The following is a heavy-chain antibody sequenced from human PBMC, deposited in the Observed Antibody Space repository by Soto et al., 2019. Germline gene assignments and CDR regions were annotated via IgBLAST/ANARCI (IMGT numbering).Heavy chain of an antibody. V-gene: IGHV3-7*03. CDR3: ARSSFGSYYGMDV. J-gene: IGHJ6*02. D-gene: IGHD1-26*01. CDR2: IKQDGSEK. Sequence: GGSLRLSCAASGFTFSSYWMSWVRQAPGKGLEWVANIKQDGSEKYYVDSVKGRFTISRDNAKNSLYLQMNSLRAGDTAVYYCARSSFGSYYGMDVWGQGTTVTVSS. CDR1: GFTFSSYW.